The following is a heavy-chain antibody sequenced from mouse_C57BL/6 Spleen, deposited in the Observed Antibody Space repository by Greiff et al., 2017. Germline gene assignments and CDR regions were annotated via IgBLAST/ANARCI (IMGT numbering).Heavy chain of an antibody. CDR1: GYTFTSYW. CDR3: ARGRGNYYAMDY. Sequence: VQLQQPGAELVKPGASVTMSCKASGYTFTSYWITWVKQRPGQGLEWIGDIYPGSGSTNYNEKFKSKATLTVDTSSSTAYMQLSSLTSEDSAVYYCARGRGNYYAMDYWGQGTSVTVSS. J-gene: IGHJ4*01. CDR2: IYPGSGST. V-gene: IGHV1-55*01.